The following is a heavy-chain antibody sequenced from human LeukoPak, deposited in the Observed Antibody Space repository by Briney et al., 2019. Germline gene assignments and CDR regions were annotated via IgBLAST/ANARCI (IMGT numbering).Heavy chain of an antibody. J-gene: IGHJ5*02. D-gene: IGHD3-22*01. CDR2: ISGSGGST. CDR1: GFTFSSYA. Sequence: GGSLRLSCAASGFTFSSYAMSWVRQAPGKGLEWVSAISGSGGSTYYADSVKGRFTISRDNSKNTLYLQMNSLRAEDTAVYYCARFGTAYYDSSSYNWFDPWGQGTLVTVSS. CDR3: ARFGTAYYDSSSYNWFDP. V-gene: IGHV3-23*01.